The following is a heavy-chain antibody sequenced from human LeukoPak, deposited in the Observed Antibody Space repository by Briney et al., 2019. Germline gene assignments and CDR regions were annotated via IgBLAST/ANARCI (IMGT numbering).Heavy chain of an antibody. CDR2: IYYSGST. D-gene: IGHD2-15*01. CDR3: ARDRFDCSGGSCYSYFDY. J-gene: IGHJ4*02. V-gene: IGHV4-59*01. CDR1: GGSISSYY. Sequence: PSETLSLTSTVSGGSISSYYWSWIRQPPGKGLEWIGYIYYSGSTNYNPSLKSRVTISVDTSKKQFSLKLSSVTAADTAVYYCARDRFDCSGGSCYSYFDYWGQGTLVTVSS.